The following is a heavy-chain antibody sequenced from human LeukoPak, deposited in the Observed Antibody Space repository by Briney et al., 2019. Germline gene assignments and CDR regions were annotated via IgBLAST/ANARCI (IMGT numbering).Heavy chain of an antibody. D-gene: IGHD2-2*02. J-gene: IGHJ3*02. CDR2: INPNSGGT. CDR3: ARGGAHIVVVPAAIQDAFDI. Sequence: ASVKVSCKASGYTFTGYYMHWVRQAPGQGLEWMGWINPNSGGTNYAQKFQGRVTLTRDTSISTAYMELSRLRSDDTAVYYCARGGAHIVVVPAAIQDAFDIWGQGTMVTVSS. V-gene: IGHV1-2*02. CDR1: GYTFTGYY.